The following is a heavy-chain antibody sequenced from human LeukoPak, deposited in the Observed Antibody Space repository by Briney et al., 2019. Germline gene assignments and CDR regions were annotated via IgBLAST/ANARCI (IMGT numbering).Heavy chain of an antibody. CDR1: GGSFSGYY. Sequence: SETLSLTCAVYGGSFSGYYWCWIRQPPGKGLEWIGEINHSGSTNYNPSLKSRVTISVDTSKNQFSLKLSSVTAADTAEYYCARGRGCSSTSCYFFYWGQGTLVTVSS. D-gene: IGHD2-2*01. V-gene: IGHV4-34*01. CDR2: INHSGST. CDR3: ARGRGCSSTSCYFFY. J-gene: IGHJ4*02.